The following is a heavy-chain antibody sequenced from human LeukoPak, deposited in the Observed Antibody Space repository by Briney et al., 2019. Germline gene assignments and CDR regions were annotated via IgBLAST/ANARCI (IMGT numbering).Heavy chain of an antibody. D-gene: IGHD3-22*01. Sequence: GGSLRLSCAASGFSFSSYAMSWVRQAPGKGLEWVSVISGSGGSTYYADSVKGRFTISRDNSKNTLYLQMNSLRAEDTAVYYCAKDGYYYDTSDKGGMDVWGQGTTVTVSS. CDR1: GFSFSSYA. J-gene: IGHJ6*02. CDR2: ISGSGGST. CDR3: AKDGYYYDTSDKGGMDV. V-gene: IGHV3-23*01.